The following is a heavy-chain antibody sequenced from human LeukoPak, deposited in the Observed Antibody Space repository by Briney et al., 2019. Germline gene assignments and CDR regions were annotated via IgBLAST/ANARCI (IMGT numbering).Heavy chain of an antibody. V-gene: IGHV4-34*01. D-gene: IGHD3-9*01. CDR1: GGSFSGYY. CDR2: INHSGST. Sequence: SETLSLTCAVYGGSFSGYYWSWIRQPPGKGLEWIGEINHSGSTNYNPSLKSRVTISVDTSKNQFSLKLSSVTAADTAVYYCARVVGWHYDILTGYYRTGRYYFVYWGQGTLVTVSS. J-gene: IGHJ4*02. CDR3: ARVVGWHYDILTGYYRTGRYYFVY.